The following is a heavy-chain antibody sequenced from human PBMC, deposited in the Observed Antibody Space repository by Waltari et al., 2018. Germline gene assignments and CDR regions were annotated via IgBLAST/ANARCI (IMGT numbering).Heavy chain of an antibody. D-gene: IGHD1-26*01. CDR1: GSTFSNDW. CDR3: ASGTGAY. V-gene: IGHV3-7*01. CDR2: INEDGSDK. J-gene: IGHJ4*02. Sequence: EVQLVESGGGLVQPGGSLRLSCAASGSTFSNDWMNWVRQTPGKGREWVADINEDGSDKYYVDSVKGRFTISRDNAKNSLYLQMNSLRVEDTAVYYCASGTGAYWGQGALVTVSS.